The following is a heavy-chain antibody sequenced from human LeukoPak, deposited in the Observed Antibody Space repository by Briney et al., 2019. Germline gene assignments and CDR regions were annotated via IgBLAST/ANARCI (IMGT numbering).Heavy chain of an antibody. Sequence: GESLKTPGQASGYNFSTYWIAWVLQMPGKGLESMGIIYPADSDTRYSPSFQCQVTISADKSISTAYLQWSGLKASDTAIYYCGRPSADGLETAHSDRWGAGTLVTVSS. CDR2: IYPADSDT. CDR1: GYNFSTYW. V-gene: IGHV5-51*01. CDR3: GRPSADGLETAHSDR. D-gene: IGHD1-26*01. J-gene: IGHJ5*02.